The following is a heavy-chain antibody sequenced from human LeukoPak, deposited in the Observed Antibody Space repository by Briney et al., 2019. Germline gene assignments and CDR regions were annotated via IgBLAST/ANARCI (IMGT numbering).Heavy chain of an antibody. V-gene: IGHV4-31*03. CDR1: GGSISSDGYY. CDR3: AREYSSGYYYFDY. CDR2: IYYSGST. J-gene: IGHJ4*02. D-gene: IGHD3-22*01. Sequence: SETLSLTCTVSGGSISSDGYYWSWIRQHPGKGLEWIGYIYYSGSTYYNPSLKSRVTISVDTSKNQFSLKLSSVTAADTAVYYCAREYSSGYYYFDYWGQGTLVTVSS.